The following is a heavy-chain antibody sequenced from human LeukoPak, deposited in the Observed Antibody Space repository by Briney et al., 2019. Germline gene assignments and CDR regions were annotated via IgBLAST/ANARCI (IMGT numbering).Heavy chain of an antibody. D-gene: IGHD3-10*01. V-gene: IGHV3-21*01. CDR1: GFTFSSYN. Sequence: NPGGTLTLSCAASGFTFSSYNMKWLGQAPGKGLEWVSSISSSSSNIYYADSLKGRFTIYRDNAKNSLYLQMNSLRAEDTAVYYCARDGGITLVRGVIMGDYYYYYMDVGGRGTTLTVS. CDR3: ARDGGITLVRGVIMGDYYYYYMDV. CDR2: ISSSSSNI. J-gene: IGHJ6*03.